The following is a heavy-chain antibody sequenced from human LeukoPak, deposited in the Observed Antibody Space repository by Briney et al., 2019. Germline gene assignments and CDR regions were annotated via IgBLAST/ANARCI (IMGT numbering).Heavy chain of an antibody. J-gene: IGHJ3*02. Sequence: PGGSLRLSCEVSGFTFSNYAMNWVRQAPGKGLEWDSSISSSARSAVYGDSVRVRFTISRVNAENTLYLQMNNLRADDTAIYYCAKDQRSGEYNYGWGPFDIWGQGTMVTVSS. CDR1: GFTFSNYA. CDR2: ISSSARSA. D-gene: IGHD5-18*01. CDR3: AKDQRSGEYNYGWGPFDI. V-gene: IGHV3-23*01.